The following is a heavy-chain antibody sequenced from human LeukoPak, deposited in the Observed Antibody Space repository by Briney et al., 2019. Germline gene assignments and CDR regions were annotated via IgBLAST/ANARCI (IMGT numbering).Heavy chain of an antibody. J-gene: IGHJ6*03. CDR1: GYTFSSYD. Sequence: ASVKVSCKASGYTFSSYDINWVRQATGQGLEWMGWMNPNSGNRGYAQKFQGRVTITRNTSISTAYMELSSLRSDDTAVYYCASGYYYGSGSPPPHYYYYYYMDVWGKGTTVTVSS. CDR3: ASGYYYGSGSPPPHYYYYYYMDV. CDR2: MNPNSGNR. D-gene: IGHD3-10*01. V-gene: IGHV1-8*03.